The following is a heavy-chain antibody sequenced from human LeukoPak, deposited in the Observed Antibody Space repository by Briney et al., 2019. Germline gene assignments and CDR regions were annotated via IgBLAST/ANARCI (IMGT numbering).Heavy chain of an antibody. CDR2: ISYDGSNK. V-gene: IGHV3-30-3*01. CDR1: GFTFSSYA. D-gene: IGHD3-10*01. CDR3: ARWEGTYYYGSGSYS. Sequence: PGGSLRLSCAASGFTFSSYAMHWVRQAPGKGLEWVAVISYDGSNKYYADSVKGRFTISRDNAKNSLYLQMNSLRAEDTAVYYCARWEGTYYYGSGSYSWGQGTLVTVSS. J-gene: IGHJ5*02.